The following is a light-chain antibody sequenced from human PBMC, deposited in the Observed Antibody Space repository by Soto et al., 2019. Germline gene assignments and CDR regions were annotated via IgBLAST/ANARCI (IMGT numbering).Light chain of an antibody. CDR3: QQFKSYPLT. CDR1: QGISSY. Sequence: IQLTQSPSSLSAPVGDRVTITCRASQGISSYLAWYQQKPGKAPKLLISAASTLQSGVPSRLSGSGSGTDFTLTISSLPPEDFATYYCQQFKSYPLTFGGGSKVDI. V-gene: IGKV1-9*01. J-gene: IGKJ4*01. CDR2: AAS.